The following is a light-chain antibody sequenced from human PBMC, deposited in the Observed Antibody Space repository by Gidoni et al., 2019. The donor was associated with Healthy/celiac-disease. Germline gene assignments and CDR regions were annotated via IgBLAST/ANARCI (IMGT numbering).Light chain of an antibody. V-gene: IGKV3-20*01. J-gene: IGKJ2*04. Sequence: EFVLPQSPGTLSLSPGERATLSCRASQSVSSSYLAWYQQIPGQAPRLLIYGASSRATGIPDRFRGSGSGTDFTLTISRLEPEDFAVYYCQQYGSSPMCSFGQXTKLEIK. CDR2: GAS. CDR3: QQYGSSPMCS. CDR1: QSVSSSY.